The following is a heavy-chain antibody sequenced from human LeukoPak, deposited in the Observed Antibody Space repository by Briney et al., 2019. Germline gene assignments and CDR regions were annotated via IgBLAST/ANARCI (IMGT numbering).Heavy chain of an antibody. V-gene: IGHV3-23*01. CDR1: GFTFNTYG. CDR3: AKGRVSGSGWTFNDY. CDR2: FGGSVGTT. J-gene: IGHJ4*02. D-gene: IGHD6-19*01. Sequence: QPGGSLRLSCAASGFTFNTYGMSWVRQAPGKGLEWVSSFGGSVGTTYYADSVKGRFTMSRDNSKNIVYLQMNSLRVEDTAVYYCAKGRVSGSGWTFNDYWGQGALVTVSS.